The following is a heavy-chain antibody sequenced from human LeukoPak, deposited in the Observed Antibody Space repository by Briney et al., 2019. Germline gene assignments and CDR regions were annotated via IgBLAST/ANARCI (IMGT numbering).Heavy chain of an antibody. CDR1: GYTFTSYG. V-gene: IGHV1-18*01. CDR3: ALETWYYYDSSGYYSYYFDY. CDR2: ISAYNGNT. Sequence: ASVKVSCTASGYTFTSYGISWVRQAPGQGLEWMGWISAYNGNTNYAQKLQGRVTMTTDTSTSTAYMELRSLRSDDTAVYYCALETWYYYDSSGYYSYYFDYWGQGTLVTVSS. D-gene: IGHD3-22*01. J-gene: IGHJ4*02.